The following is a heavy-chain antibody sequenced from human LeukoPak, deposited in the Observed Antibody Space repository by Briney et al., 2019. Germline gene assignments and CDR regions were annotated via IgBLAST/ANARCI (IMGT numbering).Heavy chain of an antibody. CDR2: IYPGDSDT. J-gene: IGHJ5*02. V-gene: IGHV5-51*01. CDR1: GYSFTTYW. D-gene: IGHD1-26*01. CDR3: ARHSHLSYSPSNWFDP. Sequence: GEPLKISCKGSGYSFTTYWIVWVRQMPGKGLEWMGIIYPGDSDTRYSPSFQDQVTISADKSISTAYLQWSSLKASDTAMYYCARHSHLSYSPSNWFDPWGQGTLVTVSS.